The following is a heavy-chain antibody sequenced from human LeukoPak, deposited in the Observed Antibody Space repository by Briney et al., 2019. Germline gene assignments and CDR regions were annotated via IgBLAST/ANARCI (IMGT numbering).Heavy chain of an antibody. CDR1: GGSISSYY. CDR3: ARDRVVVAARRIRYFDY. V-gene: IGHV4-59*12. D-gene: IGHD2-15*01. CDR2: IYYSGST. J-gene: IGHJ4*02. Sequence: SETLSLTCTVSGGSISSYYWSWIRQPPGKGLEWIGYIYYSGSTNYNPSLKSRVTISVDTSKNQFSLKLSSVTAADTAVYYCARDRVVVAARRIRYFDYWGQGTLVTVSS.